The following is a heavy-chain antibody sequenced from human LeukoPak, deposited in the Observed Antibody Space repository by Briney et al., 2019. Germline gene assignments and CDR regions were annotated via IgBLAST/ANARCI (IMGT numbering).Heavy chain of an antibody. J-gene: IGHJ4*02. CDR2: INWNGGST. CDR3: ARAKAYFFDY. CDR1: GFTFDDYG. Sequence: GGSLRLSCAASGFTFDDYGMSWVRQAPGKGLEWVSGINWNGGSTGYADSVKGRFTISRDNSKNTLYLQMGSLRAEDMAVYYCARAKAYFFDYWGQGTLVTVSS. V-gene: IGHV3-20*04.